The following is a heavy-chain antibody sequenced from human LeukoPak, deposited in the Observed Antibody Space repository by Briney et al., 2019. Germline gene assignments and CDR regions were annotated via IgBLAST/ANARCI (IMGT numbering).Heavy chain of an antibody. D-gene: IGHD2-21*02. CDR2: IYHSGST. CDR1: GGSISSSNW. V-gene: IGHV4-4*02. CDR3: ARGREHIVVVTATHFDY. J-gene: IGHJ4*02. Sequence: PSGTLSLTCAVSGGSISSSNWWSWVRQPPGKGLEWIGQIYHSGSTNYNPSLKSRVTISVDKSKNQFSLKLSSVTATDTAVYYCARGREHIVVVTATHFDYGGQGTLVTVSS.